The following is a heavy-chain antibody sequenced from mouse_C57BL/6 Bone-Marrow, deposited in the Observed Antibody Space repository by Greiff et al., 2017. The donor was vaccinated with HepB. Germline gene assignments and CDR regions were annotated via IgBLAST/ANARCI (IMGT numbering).Heavy chain of an antibody. D-gene: IGHD2-3*01. V-gene: IGHV5-2*01. J-gene: IGHJ2*01. CDR1: EYEFPSHD. Sequence: EVQRVESGGGLVQPGESLKLSCESNEYEFPSHDMSWVRKTPEKRLELVAAINSDGGSIYYPDTMEGRFIISRDNTKKTLYLQMSSLRSEDTALYYYARPGYGGYGYWGQGTALPVSS. CDR2: INSDGGSI. CDR3: ARPGYGGYGY.